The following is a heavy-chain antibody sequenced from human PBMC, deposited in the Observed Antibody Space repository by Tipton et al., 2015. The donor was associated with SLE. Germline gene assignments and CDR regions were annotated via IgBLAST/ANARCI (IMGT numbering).Heavy chain of an antibody. CDR2: IYYSGSA. V-gene: IGHV4-61*05. CDR1: GGSISSSSYY. J-gene: IGHJ4*02. D-gene: IGHD1-26*01. CDR3: AGGMPSGSYIY. Sequence: TLSLTCTVSGGSISSSSYYWGWIRQPPGKGLEWIGYIYYSGSANYNPSLKSRVTISVDTSKNQFSLKLSSVTAADTAVYYCAGGMPSGSYIYWGQGTLVTVSS.